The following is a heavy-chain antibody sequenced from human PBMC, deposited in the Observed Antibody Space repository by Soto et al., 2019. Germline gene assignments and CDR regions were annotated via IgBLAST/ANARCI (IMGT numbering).Heavy chain of an antibody. Sequence: SVKVSCKASGGTFSSYTISWVRQAPGQGLEWMGRIIPILGIANYAQKFQGRVTITADKSTSTAYMELSSLRSEDTAVYYCAREGYCTNGVCYTVHWFDPWGQGTLVTVSS. V-gene: IGHV1-69*04. D-gene: IGHD2-8*01. CDR2: IIPILGIA. J-gene: IGHJ5*02. CDR1: GGTFSSYT. CDR3: AREGYCTNGVCYTVHWFDP.